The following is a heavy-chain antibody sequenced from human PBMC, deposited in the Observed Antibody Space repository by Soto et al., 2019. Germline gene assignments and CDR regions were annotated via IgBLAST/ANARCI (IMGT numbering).Heavy chain of an antibody. CDR1: GGSISSYY. D-gene: IGHD3-16*02. J-gene: IGHJ3*02. CDR3: ARESPTYYDYIWGSYRLGAFDI. Sequence: QVQLQESGPGLVKPSETLSLTCTVSGGSISSYYWSWIRQPPGKGLEWIGYIYYSGSTNYNPSLKSPVTISVDTSKNQFSLKLSSVTAADTAVYYCARESPTYYDYIWGSYRLGAFDIWGHGTMVTVST. V-gene: IGHV4-59*01. CDR2: IYYSGST.